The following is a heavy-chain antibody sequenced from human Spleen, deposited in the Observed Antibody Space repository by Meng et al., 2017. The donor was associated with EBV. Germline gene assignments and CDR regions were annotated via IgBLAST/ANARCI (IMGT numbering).Heavy chain of an antibody. CDR3: AGDIPAVPY. D-gene: IGHD2-2*02. J-gene: IGHJ4*02. CDR2: INSDGSST. Sequence: VVGSGGGLVPLRGARGLSCEASGFTFSSYWMHWVRKAPGKGLVWVSRINSDGSSTNYADSVKGRFTISRDNAKNTLYLQMNSLRVEDTAVYYCAGDIPAVPYWGQGTLVTVSS. V-gene: IGHV3-74*01. CDR1: GFTFSSYW.